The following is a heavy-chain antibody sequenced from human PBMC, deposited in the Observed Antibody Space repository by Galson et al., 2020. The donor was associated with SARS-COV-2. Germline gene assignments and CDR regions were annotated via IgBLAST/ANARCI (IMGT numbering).Heavy chain of an antibody. CDR1: GFSFSGYA. D-gene: IGHD3-3*01. CDR2: VSGGGTKT. J-gene: IGHJ5*02. Sequence: GGSLRLSCAASGFSFSGYAMTWVRQAPGKGLEWVSTVSGGGTKTHYADSVKGRFTISRDNSKNTLFLQMNTLRADDTALYYCAKDVVSGQFAILGAMGSWGQGTLVTVTS. V-gene: IGHV3-23*01. CDR3: AKDVVSGQFAILGAMGS.